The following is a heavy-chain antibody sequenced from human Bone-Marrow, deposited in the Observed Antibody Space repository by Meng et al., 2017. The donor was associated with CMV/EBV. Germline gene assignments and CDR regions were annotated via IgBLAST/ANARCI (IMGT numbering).Heavy chain of an antibody. V-gene: IGHV4-39*07. CDR1: GGSISSSSYY. CDR2: IYHSGST. J-gene: IGHJ6*02. Sequence: SETLSLTCTVSGGSISSSSYYWGWIRQPPGKGLEWIGSIYHSGSTYYNPSLKSRVTISADRSKNHFSPSLSPVTAADTAIYYCASLWKSSGMDVWGPGTTVTVSS. D-gene: IGHD1-1*01. CDR3: ASLWKSSGMDV.